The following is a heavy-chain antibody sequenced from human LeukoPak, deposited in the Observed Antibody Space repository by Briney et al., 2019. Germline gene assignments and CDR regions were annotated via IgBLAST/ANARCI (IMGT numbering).Heavy chain of an antibody. D-gene: IGHD3-22*01. V-gene: IGHV1-46*01. J-gene: IGHJ4*02. CDR2: INPSGGST. CDR1: GYTFTSYY. Sequence: ASVKVSCKASGYTFTSYYMHWVRQAPGQGLEWMGIINPSGGSTSYAQKFQGRVTMTRDMSTSTAYMELRSLRSDDTAVYYCARLKGYYDSSGLFSGAGDYWGQGTLVTVSS. CDR3: ARLKGYYDSSGLFSGAGDY.